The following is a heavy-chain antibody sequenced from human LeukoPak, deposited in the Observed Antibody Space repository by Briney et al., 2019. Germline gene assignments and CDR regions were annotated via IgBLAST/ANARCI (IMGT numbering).Heavy chain of an antibody. J-gene: IGHJ4*02. Sequence: GGSLRLSCVASGFTFSNFAMHWVRQAPGKGLEWVTLISFDGSNKYYADSVKGRFTVSRDNSKNTLYLQMNSLRAEDTAVYYCAKTAIFGVVIYYFDYWGQGTLVTVSS. CDR2: ISFDGSNK. CDR1: GFTFSNFA. D-gene: IGHD3-3*01. V-gene: IGHV3-30-3*02. CDR3: AKTAIFGVVIYYFDY.